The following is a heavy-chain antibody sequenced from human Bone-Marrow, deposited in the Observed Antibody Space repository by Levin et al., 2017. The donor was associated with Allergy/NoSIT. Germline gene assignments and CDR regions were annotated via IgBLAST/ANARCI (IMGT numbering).Heavy chain of an antibody. CDR1: GFIFSSCA. CDR2: ISGSGGTT. D-gene: IGHD1-26*01. CDR3: AKFPGRRPFDY. Sequence: GGSLRLSCAASGFIFSSCAMSWVRQAPGKGLEWVSAISGSGGTTYYADSVKGRFTISRDNSKNTLFLQMNSLRAEDTAVYYCAKFPGRRPFDYWGQGTLVTVSS. J-gene: IGHJ4*02. V-gene: IGHV3-23*01.